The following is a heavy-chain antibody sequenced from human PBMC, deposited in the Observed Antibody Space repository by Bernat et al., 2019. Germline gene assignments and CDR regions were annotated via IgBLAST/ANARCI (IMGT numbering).Heavy chain of an antibody. CDR3: ARECRSSYTCFDY. J-gene: IGHJ4*02. V-gene: IGHV3-21*01. D-gene: IGHD3-16*01. Sequence: EVQLVESGGGLVKPGGSLRLSCAASGFTFSSYSMNWVRQAPGKGLEWVSSISSSSSYIYYADSVKGRFTISRDNAKNSLYLQMNSLRAEDTAVYYCARECRSSYTCFDYWGQGTLVTVSS. CDR1: GFTFSSYS. CDR2: ISSSSSYI.